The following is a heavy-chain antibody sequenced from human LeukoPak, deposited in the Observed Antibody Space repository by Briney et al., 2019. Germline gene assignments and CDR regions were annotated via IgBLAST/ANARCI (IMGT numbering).Heavy chain of an antibody. J-gene: IGHJ4*02. CDR2: IYWDDDK. CDR3: AHRLDSDWAFDY. V-gene: IGHV2-5*02. CDR1: GFSLSTSGVC. Sequence: SGPTLVNPTQTLTLTCTFSGFSLSTSGVCVGWIRQPPEKALEWLALIYWDDDKRYSPSLKSRLTITKDTSKNQVVLTMTNMDPVDTATYYCAHRLDSDWAFDYWGQGTLVTVSS. D-gene: IGHD6-19*01.